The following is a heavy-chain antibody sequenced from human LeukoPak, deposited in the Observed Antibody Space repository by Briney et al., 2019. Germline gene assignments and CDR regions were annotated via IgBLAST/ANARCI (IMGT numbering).Heavy chain of an antibody. Sequence: ASVKVSCKVSGYTLTELSMHWVRQVPGKGLEWMGGFDPEDGETIYAQKFQGRVTMTEDTSTDTAYMELSSLRSEDTAVYYCATAYCGGDCYYGLGYWGQGTLVTVSS. V-gene: IGHV1-24*01. CDR3: ATAYCGGDCYYGLGY. J-gene: IGHJ4*02. CDR1: GYTLTELS. D-gene: IGHD2-21*02. CDR2: FDPEDGET.